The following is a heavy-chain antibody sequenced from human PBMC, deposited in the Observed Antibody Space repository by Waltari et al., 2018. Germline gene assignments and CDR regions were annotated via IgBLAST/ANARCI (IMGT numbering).Heavy chain of an antibody. D-gene: IGHD4-17*01. Sequence: QVQLVQSGAEVKKPGASVKVSCKASGYTFTGYYLHWVRQAPGQGLEWMGWINPNRGGTNYAQKFQGRVTMTRDTSISTAYMELSRLRSDDTAVYYCAREMATVAIDYWGQGTLVTVSS. CDR1: GYTFTGYY. CDR2: INPNRGGT. J-gene: IGHJ4*02. V-gene: IGHV1-2*02. CDR3: AREMATVAIDY.